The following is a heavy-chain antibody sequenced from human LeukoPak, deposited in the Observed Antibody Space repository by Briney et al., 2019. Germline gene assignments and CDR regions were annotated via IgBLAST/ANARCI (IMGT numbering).Heavy chain of an antibody. J-gene: IGHJ4*02. CDR1: GYSFTTHW. Sequence: GESLKISCKGSGYSFTTHWIGWVRQMPGKGLEWMGIIFPGDSDTAYSPSFQGHVTISADKSISTAFLQWSSLKASDSAMYYCASSESQSKFDYWGQGTLVTVSS. CDR3: ASSESQSKFDY. D-gene: IGHD3-10*01. V-gene: IGHV5-51*01. CDR2: IFPGDSDT.